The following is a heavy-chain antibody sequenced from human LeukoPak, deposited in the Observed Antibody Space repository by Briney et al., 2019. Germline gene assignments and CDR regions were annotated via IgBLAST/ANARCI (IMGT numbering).Heavy chain of an antibody. CDR1: GFTFSSYA. D-gene: IGHD3-3*01. J-gene: IGHJ4*02. CDR3: AKEAYDFWSGHYFLLDY. Sequence: GGSLRLSCAASGFTFSSYAMSWVRQAPGKGLEWVAAISGSGGSTYYADSVKGRFTISRDNSKNTLYLQMNSLRAEDTAVYYCAKEAYDFWSGHYFLLDYWGQGTLVTVSS. V-gene: IGHV3-23*01. CDR2: ISGSGGST.